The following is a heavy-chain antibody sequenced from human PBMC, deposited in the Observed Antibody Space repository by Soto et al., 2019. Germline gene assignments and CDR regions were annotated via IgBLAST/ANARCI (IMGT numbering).Heavy chain of an antibody. CDR3: ARRVATVTGAFDI. D-gene: IGHD4-17*01. Sequence: SETLSLTCTVAGGSISSYDGSWIRQPPGKGLEWIGYIYYSGSTNYNPSLKSRVTISVDTSKNQFSLKLSSVTAADTAVYYCARRVATVTGAFDIWGQGTMVTVSS. CDR2: IYYSGST. V-gene: IGHV4-59*08. J-gene: IGHJ3*02. CDR1: GGSISSYD.